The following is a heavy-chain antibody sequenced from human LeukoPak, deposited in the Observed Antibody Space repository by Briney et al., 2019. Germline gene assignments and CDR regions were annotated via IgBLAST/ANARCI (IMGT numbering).Heavy chain of an antibody. CDR3: ARYKSP. D-gene: IGHD1-1*01. CDR1: GFTFNSYT. V-gene: IGHV3-48*02. Sequence: GRSLRLSCAASGFTFNSYTMHWVRQAPGKGLEWVSYISSSSSTIYYADSVKGRFTISRDNAKNSLYLQMNSLRDEDTAVYYCARYKSPWGQGTLVTVSS. J-gene: IGHJ5*02. CDR2: ISSSSSTI.